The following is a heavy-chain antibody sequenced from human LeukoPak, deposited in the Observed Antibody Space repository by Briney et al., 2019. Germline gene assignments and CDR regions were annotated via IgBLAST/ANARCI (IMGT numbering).Heavy chain of an antibody. CDR1: GYTFTSYG. V-gene: IGHV1-18*01. D-gene: IGHD5-24*01. CDR3: AKDYNYVIDY. CDR2: INTNNGDI. J-gene: IGHJ4*02. Sequence: ASVKVSCKASGYTFTSYGISWVRQAPGQGLEWVGWINTNNGDIHPAQKFQGRVTMTTDTSTSTAYMELRSLRSDDTAVYYCAKDYNYVIDYWGQGTLVTVSS.